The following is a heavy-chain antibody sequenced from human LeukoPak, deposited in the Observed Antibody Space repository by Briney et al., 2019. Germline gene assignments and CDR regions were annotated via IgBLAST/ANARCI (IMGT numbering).Heavy chain of an antibody. CDR3: AKARVQLWLGPDAFDI. CDR2: ISGSGGST. D-gene: IGHD5-18*01. Sequence: GGSLRLSCAASGCSFSSYAMSWVRQAPGKGLESVSPISGSGGSTYYADSVKGRFTISRDNSKNTLYLQMNSLRAEDTAVYYCAKARVQLWLGPDAFDIWGQGTMVTVSS. J-gene: IGHJ3*02. CDR1: GCSFSSYA. V-gene: IGHV3-23*01.